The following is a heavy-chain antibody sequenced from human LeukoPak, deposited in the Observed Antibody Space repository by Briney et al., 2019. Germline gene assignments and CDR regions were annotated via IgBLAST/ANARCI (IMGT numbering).Heavy chain of an antibody. CDR1: GGSISSSSYY. Sequence: SETLSLTCTVSGGSISSSSYYWGWIRQPPGKGLEWIGSIYYSGSTYYNPSLKSRVTISVDTSKNQFSLKLSSVTAADTAVYYCARGRGSIAARPGVYYYYYYMDVWGKGTTVTVSS. CDR2: IYYSGST. D-gene: IGHD6-6*01. J-gene: IGHJ6*03. CDR3: ARGRGSIAARPGVYYYYYYMDV. V-gene: IGHV4-39*07.